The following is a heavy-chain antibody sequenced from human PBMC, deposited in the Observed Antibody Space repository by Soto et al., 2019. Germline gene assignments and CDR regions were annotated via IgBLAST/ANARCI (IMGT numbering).Heavy chain of an antibody. Sequence: ASVKVSCKASGYTFTGYYMHWVRQAPGQGFEWMGRISPKSGGTNYAQKFQGRVTMAWDTSLNTAYMELSSLISEDTAVYYCARTPGSITDWDYFDIWGQGTLVTVSS. CDR1: GYTFTGYY. J-gene: IGHJ4*02. V-gene: IGHV1-2*02. D-gene: IGHD3-9*01. CDR3: ARTPGSITDWDYFDI. CDR2: ISPKSGGT.